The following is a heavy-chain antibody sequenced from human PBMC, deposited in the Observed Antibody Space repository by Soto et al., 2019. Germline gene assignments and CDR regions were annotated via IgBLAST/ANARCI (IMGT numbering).Heavy chain of an antibody. CDR3: ARARGAFDY. Sequence: QVQLVESGGGVVQPGRSLRLSCAASGFTFSNYPMHWVRQAPGKGLEWVAVISFDGSDKYYADSVKGRFTISRDNSKNTLYLQMNSLSHADMAVYYCARARGAFDYWGQGTLVTVSS. CDR2: ISFDGSDK. V-gene: IGHV3-30-3*01. D-gene: IGHD3-16*01. J-gene: IGHJ4*02. CDR1: GFTFSNYP.